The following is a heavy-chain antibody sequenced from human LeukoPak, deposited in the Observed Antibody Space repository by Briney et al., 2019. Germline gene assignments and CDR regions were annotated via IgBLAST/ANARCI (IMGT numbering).Heavy chain of an antibody. J-gene: IGHJ4*02. CDR1: GFTFCSDA. CDR3: ASWRGYSSAAFDY. V-gene: IGHV3-23*01. D-gene: IGHD6-19*01. Sequence: GGSLRLSCAASGFTFCSDAMTWVRQAPGKGLEWVSTISGSGGSTYYADSVKGRFTISRDNSKNTLYLQMNSLRAEDTAVFYCASWRGYSSAAFDYWGQGTLVTVSS. CDR2: ISGSGGST.